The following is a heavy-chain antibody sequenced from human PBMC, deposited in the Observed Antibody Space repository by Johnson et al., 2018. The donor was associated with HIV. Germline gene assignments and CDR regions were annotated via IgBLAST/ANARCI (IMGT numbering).Heavy chain of an antibody. CDR1: GFTFSSYA. CDR2: ISYDGSNK. J-gene: IGHJ3*02. Sequence: QVQLVESGGGVVQPGRSLRLSCAASGFTFSSYAMHWVRQAPGTGLEWVAVISYDGSNKYYADSVKGRFTISSDNSKNTLYLQMNSLRAEDTAVCYCAREATDAYVGLVGATTLGIQPAAFDIWGQGTMVTVSS. D-gene: IGHD1-26*01. CDR3: AREATDAYVGLVGATTLGIQPAAFDI. V-gene: IGHV3-30*04.